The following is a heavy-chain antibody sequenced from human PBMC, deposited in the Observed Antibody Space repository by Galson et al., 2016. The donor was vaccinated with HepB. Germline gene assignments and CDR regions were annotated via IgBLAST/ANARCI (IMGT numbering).Heavy chain of an antibody. D-gene: IGHD2-2*01. CDR3: TRGYMHTRMNV. CDR1: GDSVTNDDTI. Sequence: AISGDSVTNDDTIWNWIRQSPSRGLEWLGRTYYRSQWFNEYAVSVKSRITINSDTSRNQFSLQLDSVTPDDTAAYFCTRGYMHTRMNVWGQGTTVTVSS. J-gene: IGHJ6*02. CDR2: TYYRSQWFN. V-gene: IGHV6-1*01.